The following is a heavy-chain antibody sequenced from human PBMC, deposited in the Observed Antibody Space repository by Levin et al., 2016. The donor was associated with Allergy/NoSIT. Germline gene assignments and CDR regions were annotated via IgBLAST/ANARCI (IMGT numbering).Heavy chain of an antibody. CDR2: ISSSSSYI. V-gene: IGHV3-21*01. J-gene: IGHJ4*02. D-gene: IGHD1-7*01. CDR1: GFTFSSYS. Sequence: GESLKISCAASGFTFSSYSMNWVRQAPGKGLEWVSSISSSSSYIYYADSVKGRFTISRDNAKNSLYLQMNSLRAEDTAVYYCARDPALWRLELGGAPNYWGQGTLVTVSS. CDR3: ARDPALWRLELGGAPNY.